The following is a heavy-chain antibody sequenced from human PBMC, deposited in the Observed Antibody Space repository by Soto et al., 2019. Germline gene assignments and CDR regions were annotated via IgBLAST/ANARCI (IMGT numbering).Heavy chain of an antibody. D-gene: IGHD2-2*01. Sequence: VGSLRLSCAASGFSFSNYWMHWVRQVPGKGLVWVSVINSDGSITRDADSVKGRFTISRDNAKYTLYLQMNSLRAEDTAVYYCARGGGYCSSTSCPYVVDYWGQGTLVTVSS. J-gene: IGHJ4*02. CDR3: ARGGGYCSSTSCPYVVDY. CDR2: INSDGSIT. CDR1: GFSFSNYW. V-gene: IGHV3-74*01.